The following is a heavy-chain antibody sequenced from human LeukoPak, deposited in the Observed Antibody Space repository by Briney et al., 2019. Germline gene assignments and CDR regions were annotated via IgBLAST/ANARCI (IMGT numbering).Heavy chain of an antibody. Sequence: PSETLSLTCTVSGYSISSGYYWGWIRQPPGKGLEWIGSVYHSGNTYYNPSHKSRVTISVDTSENQFSLKLTSVTAADTGVYYCARDNSRSSDYWGQGTLVTVSS. CDR2: VYHSGNT. CDR1: GYSISSGYY. CDR3: ARDNSRSSDY. V-gene: IGHV4-38-2*02. J-gene: IGHJ4*02.